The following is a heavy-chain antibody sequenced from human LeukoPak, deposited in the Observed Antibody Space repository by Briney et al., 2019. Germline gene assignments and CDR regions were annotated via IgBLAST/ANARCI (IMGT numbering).Heavy chain of an antibody. J-gene: IGHJ4*02. D-gene: IGHD5-18*01. V-gene: IGHV1-8*03. CDR3: AIGQLDSYGAWYFDH. CDR1: GYMFTTYD. Sequence: ASEKVSCNASGYMFTTYDMNWVRQGSGQGPEWMGWRNPNNGRTGYAQKIQGSITISSVTSTDTAYMELNSLTSEDTAVYYCAIGQLDSYGAWYFDHWGEGTLVTVSS. CDR2: RNPNNGRT.